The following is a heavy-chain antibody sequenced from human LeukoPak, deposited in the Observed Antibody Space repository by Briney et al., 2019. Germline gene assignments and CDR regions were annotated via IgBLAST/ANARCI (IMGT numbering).Heavy chain of an antibody. Sequence: GGSLRLSCAASGFTFSSYAMSWVRQAPGKGLEWVSAISGSGGSTYYADSVKGRFTISRDNSRNTLYLQMNSLRAEDTAVYYCAKGQLVRGEFDYWGQGTLVTVSS. V-gene: IGHV3-23*01. D-gene: IGHD6-6*01. CDR2: ISGSGGST. J-gene: IGHJ4*02. CDR3: AKGQLVRGEFDY. CDR1: GFTFSSYA.